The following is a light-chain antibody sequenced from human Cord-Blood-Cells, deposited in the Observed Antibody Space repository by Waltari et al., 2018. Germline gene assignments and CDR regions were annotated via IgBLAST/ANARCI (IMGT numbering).Light chain of an antibody. J-gene: IGKJ2*01. V-gene: IGKV2-24*01. CDR2: KIS. CDR3: MQATQFPDN. Sequence: DIVITQTPLSSPVTRGQPASIPCRSSQSLVHSDGNTSLSWLQQRPGQPPRLLIYKISNRFSRVADRFSGSGAATDYTLKISKVEDEDVGVYYCMQATQFPDNFGQATKLEMK. CDR1: QSLVHSDGNTS.